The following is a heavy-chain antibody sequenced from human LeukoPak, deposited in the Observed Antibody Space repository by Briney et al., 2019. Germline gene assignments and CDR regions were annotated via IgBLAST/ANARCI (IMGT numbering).Heavy chain of an antibody. CDR1: GAFIDSNNW. J-gene: IGHJ4*02. CDR3: ARATHYYDNLDY. V-gene: IGHV4-4*02. Sequence: SETLSLTCAVSGAFIDSNNWWSWVRQPPGKGLEWIGYIYYSGSTNYNPSLKSRVTISVDTSKNQFSLNLTSVTAADTAVYYCARATHYYDNLDYWGQGTLVTVSS. D-gene: IGHD3-22*01. CDR2: IYYSGST.